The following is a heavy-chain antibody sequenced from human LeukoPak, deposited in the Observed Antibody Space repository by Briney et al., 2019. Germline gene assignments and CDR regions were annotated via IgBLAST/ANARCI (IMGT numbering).Heavy chain of an antibody. CDR1: GGSISSYY. CDR3: ARGNTYGSYFGY. J-gene: IGHJ4*02. D-gene: IGHD1-26*01. Sequence: SETLSLTCTVSGGSISSYYWSWIRQPPGKGLEWIGYIYYSGSTNYNPSLKSRVTISVDTSKNQFSLKLSSVTAADTAVYYCARGNTYGSYFGYWGQGTLVTVSS. CDR2: IYYSGST. V-gene: IGHV4-59*01.